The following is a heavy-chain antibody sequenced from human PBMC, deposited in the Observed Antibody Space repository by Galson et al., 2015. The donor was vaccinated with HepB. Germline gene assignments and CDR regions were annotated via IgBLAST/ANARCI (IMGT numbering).Heavy chain of an antibody. CDR2: IIANIGNT. D-gene: IGHD1-7*01. Sequence: SVTVSCKASGYPFTINGISWERHAPGQGLEWVGWIIANIGNTIYAYKLQGRVSLTTDPSTSTAYMELRNLGSDDTAVYYRARDRNYRFDHWCHVSLVAVS. CDR1: GYPFTING. J-gene: IGHJ4*01. V-gene: IGHV1-18*01. CDR3: ARDRNYRFDH.